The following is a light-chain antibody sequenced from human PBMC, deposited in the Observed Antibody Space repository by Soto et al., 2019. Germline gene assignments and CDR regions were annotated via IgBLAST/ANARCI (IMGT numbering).Light chain of an antibody. V-gene: IGLV2-14*01. Sequence: QSVLTQPRSVSGSPGQSVTISCTGTSGDVGGYDYVSWYQQHPGKAPKLMIYEVSNRPSGVSNRFSGSKSVNTATLTISGLQTEDEADYYCSSYTSSSTRVFGTGTKVTVL. CDR2: EVS. CDR3: SSYTSSSTRV. CDR1: SGDVGGYDY. J-gene: IGLJ1*01.